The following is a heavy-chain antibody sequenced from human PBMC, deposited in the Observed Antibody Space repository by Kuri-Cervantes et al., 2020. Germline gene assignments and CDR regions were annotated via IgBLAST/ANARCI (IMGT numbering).Heavy chain of an antibody. D-gene: IGHD3-22*01. CDR2: IRYSGNTI. V-gene: IGHV3-48*02. J-gene: IGHJ4*02. CDR1: GFTFSSYS. CDR3: ARDRTDGDSSGYQRFDY. Sequence: GGSLRLSCAASGFTFSSYSMNWVRQAPGKGLEWISYIRYSGNTIHYADSVEGRFTISRDSAKNSLFLQMNSLRDEDTAVYYCARDRTDGDSSGYQRFDYWGRGTLVTVSS.